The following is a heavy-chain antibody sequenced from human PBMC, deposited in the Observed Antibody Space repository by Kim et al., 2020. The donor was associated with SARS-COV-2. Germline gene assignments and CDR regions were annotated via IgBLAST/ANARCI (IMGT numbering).Heavy chain of an antibody. V-gene: IGHV3-11*05. CDR1: GFSFGDYY. CDR3: ARVGDGPSGRYYCDY. D-gene: IGHD1-26*01. Sequence: GGSLRLSCAASGFSFGDYYMSWIRQTPGKGLEWLSYISNSIDYTKYADSVKGRFTISRDNAKNSLYMQMNSMRAEDPAVYYCARVGDGPSGRYYCDYWGQGTLVTVSS. J-gene: IGHJ4*02. CDR2: ISNSIDYT.